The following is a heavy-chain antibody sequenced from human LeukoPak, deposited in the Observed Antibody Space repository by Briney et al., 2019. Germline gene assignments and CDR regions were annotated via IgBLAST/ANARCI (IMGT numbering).Heavy chain of an antibody. CDR2: IYPGDSDT. D-gene: IGHD4-23*01. CDR1: GYSFTNYW. V-gene: IGHV5-51*01. J-gene: IGHJ4*02. CDR3: ARLGDYGGNPYDY. Sequence: GESPKISFKGSGYSFTNYWIGWVRQMPGKGLEWMGIIYPGDSDTRYSPSFQGQVTISADKSISTAYLQWSSLKASDTAMYYCARLGDYGGNPYDYWGQGTLVTVSS.